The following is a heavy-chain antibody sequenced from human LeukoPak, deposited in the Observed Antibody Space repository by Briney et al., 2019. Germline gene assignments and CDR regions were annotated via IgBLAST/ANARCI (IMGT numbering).Heavy chain of an antibody. D-gene: IGHD2-21*02. CDR3: ARDSAYCGGGCYSLDY. J-gene: IGHJ4*02. CDR1: GFTFRNFW. V-gene: IGHV3-74*01. CDR2: INTDGSST. Sequence: GGSLRLSCAASGFTFRNFWMHWVRQAPGEALVCLTRINTDGSSTNYADSVKGRFTISRDNAKNTLYLQMNSLRAEDTAVYYCARDSAYCGGGCYSLDYWGQGTLVTVSS.